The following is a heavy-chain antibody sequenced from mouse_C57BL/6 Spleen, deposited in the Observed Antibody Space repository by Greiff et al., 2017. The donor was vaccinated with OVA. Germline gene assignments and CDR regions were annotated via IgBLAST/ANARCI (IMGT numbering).Heavy chain of an antibody. V-gene: IGHV3-6*01. J-gene: IGHJ2*01. CDR2: ISYDGSN. D-gene: IGHD2-1*01. CDR1: GYSITSGYY. CDR3: AREGVYGNYGGYCDY. Sequence: EVKLQESGPGLVKPSQSLSLTCSVTGYSITSGYYWNWIRQFPGNKLEWMGYISYDGSNNYNPSLKNRISITRDTSKNQFFLKLNSVTTEDTATYYCAREGVYGNYGGYCDYWGQGTTLTVSS.